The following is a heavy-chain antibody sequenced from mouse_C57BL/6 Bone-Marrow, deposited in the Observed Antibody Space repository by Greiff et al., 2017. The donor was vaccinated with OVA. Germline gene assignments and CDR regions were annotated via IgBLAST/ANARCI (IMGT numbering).Heavy chain of an antibody. CDR1: GFTFTDYY. V-gene: IGHV7-3*01. J-gene: IGHJ4*01. CDR3: ARYKTVVAPYAMDY. Sequence: EVMLVESGGGLVQPGGSLSLSCAASGFTFTDYYMSWVRQPPGKALEWLGFIRNKANGYTTEYSASVKGRFTISRDNSQSILYLQMNALRAEDSATYYCARYKTVVAPYAMDYGGQGTSVTVSS. D-gene: IGHD1-1*01. CDR2: IRNKANGYTT.